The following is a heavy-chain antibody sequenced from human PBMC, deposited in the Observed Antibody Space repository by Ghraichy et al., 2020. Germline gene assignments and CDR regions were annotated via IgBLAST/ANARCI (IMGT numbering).Heavy chain of an antibody. Sequence: ASVKVSCKIAGATFSTQVTSLDRVSPVLVLQWMGCINPNSGGTNYAQKFQGRVTMTRDTSISTAYMALSRLRSDYTAVYYCARGAVLPGYYFDYWVQGTLVTVST. CDR1: GATFSTQV. CDR3: ARGAVLPGYYFDY. J-gene: IGHJ4*02. V-gene: IGHV1-2*02. CDR2: INPNSGGT. D-gene: IGHD6-6*01.